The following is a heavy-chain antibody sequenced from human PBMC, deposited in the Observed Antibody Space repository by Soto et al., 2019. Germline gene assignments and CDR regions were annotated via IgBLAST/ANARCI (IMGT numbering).Heavy chain of an antibody. J-gene: IGHJ6*02. CDR1: GFTFSSYG. CDR3: AKEGRAMVSFDYYYYYGMDV. CDR2: ISYDGSNK. V-gene: IGHV3-30*18. Sequence: QVQLVESGGGVVQPGRSLRLSCAASGFTFSSYGMHWVRQAPGKGLEWVAVISYDGSNKYYADSVKGRFTISRDNSKNTLYLQMNSLRAEDTAVYYCAKEGRAMVSFDYYYYYGMDVWGQGTTVTVSS. D-gene: IGHD5-18*01.